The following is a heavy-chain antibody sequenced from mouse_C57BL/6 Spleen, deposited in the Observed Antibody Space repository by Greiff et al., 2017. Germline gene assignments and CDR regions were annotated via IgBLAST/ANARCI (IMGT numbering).Heavy chain of an antibody. Sequence: EVKVVESGGGLVKPGGSLKLSCAASGFTFSSYAMSWVRQTPEKRLEWVATISDGGSYTYYPDNVKGRFTISRDNAKNNLYLQMSHLKSEDTAMYDCARAPRYAMDYWGQGTSVTVSS. J-gene: IGHJ4*01. CDR2: ISDGGSYT. CDR3: ARAPRYAMDY. V-gene: IGHV5-4*03. CDR1: GFTFSSYA.